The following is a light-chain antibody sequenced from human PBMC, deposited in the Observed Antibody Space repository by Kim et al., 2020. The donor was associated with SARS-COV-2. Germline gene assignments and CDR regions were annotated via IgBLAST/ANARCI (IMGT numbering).Light chain of an antibody. CDR1: EDLNNW. V-gene: IGKV1-12*01. CDR3: QQAQTFPIT. Sequence: DIQMTQSPSSVSASEGDRVTITCRASEDLNNWLAWYQQKPGKAPKLLIYETSTLRSGVSSRFSGSGSGTDFSLTIDSLQPEDFATYFCQQAQTFPITFGQGTRLEIK. CDR2: ETS. J-gene: IGKJ5*01.